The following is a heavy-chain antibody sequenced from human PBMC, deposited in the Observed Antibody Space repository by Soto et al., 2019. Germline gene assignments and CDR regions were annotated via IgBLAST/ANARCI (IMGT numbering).Heavy chain of an antibody. CDR2: IYWDDDN. CDR1: GFSLSTSGAA. D-gene: IGHD3-10*01. CDR3: ANYVSASPAGWFDP. J-gene: IGHJ5*02. Sequence: QITLKESGPALVKPTQTLTLTCTFSGFSLSTSGAAVGWIRQPPGEALEWLALIYWDDDNRYNPTLKTRLTITKDTSKNQVVLTLTNMDPVDTATYYCANYVSASPAGWFDPWGQGILVTVSS. V-gene: IGHV2-5*02.